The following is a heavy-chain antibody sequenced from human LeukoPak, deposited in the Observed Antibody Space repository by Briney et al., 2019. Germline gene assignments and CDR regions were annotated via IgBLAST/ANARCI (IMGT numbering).Heavy chain of an antibody. CDR1: RFTFSSYS. D-gene: IGHD3-10*01. V-gene: IGHV3-21*01. Sequence: GGSLRLSYAASRFTFSSYSMNWVRQAPGKGLEWVSSISSSGSYIYYADSVKGRFTISRDNAKNSLYLQMNSLRPEDTAVYYCAKEGDYYGSGSYRDGFDIWGQGTRATVSS. J-gene: IGHJ3*02. CDR3: AKEGDYYGSGSYRDGFDI. CDR2: ISSSGSYI.